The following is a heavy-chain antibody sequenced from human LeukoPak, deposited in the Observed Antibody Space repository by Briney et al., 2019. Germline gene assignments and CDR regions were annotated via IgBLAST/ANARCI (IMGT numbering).Heavy chain of an antibody. D-gene: IGHD2-15*01. J-gene: IGHJ3*02. CDR2: ISSSSSYI. Sequence: PGGSLRLSCAASGFTFSSYSMNWVRQAPGKGLEWVSSISSSSSYIYYADSVKGRFTISRGNAKNSLYLQMNSLRAEDTAVYYCAREGRDIVVVVAATPGAFDIWGQGTMVTVSS. CDR3: AREGRDIVVVVAATPGAFDI. V-gene: IGHV3-21*01. CDR1: GFTFSSYS.